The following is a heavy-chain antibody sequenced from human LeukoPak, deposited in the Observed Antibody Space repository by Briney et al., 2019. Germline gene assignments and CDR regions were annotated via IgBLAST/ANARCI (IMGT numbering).Heavy chain of an antibody. Sequence: GGSLRLSCAASGFIFGRYSLTWVRQAPGKGLEWVSTIDYSGGSTYYADSVKGRFTTSRDNSKNTLYMQMNSLRAEDTAIYYCAKVPYSDYGSGRPPFMDVWGQGTTVAVS. V-gene: IGHV3-23*01. CDR2: IDYSGGST. D-gene: IGHD3-10*01. CDR1: GFIFGRYS. CDR3: AKVPYSDYGSGRPPFMDV. J-gene: IGHJ6*02.